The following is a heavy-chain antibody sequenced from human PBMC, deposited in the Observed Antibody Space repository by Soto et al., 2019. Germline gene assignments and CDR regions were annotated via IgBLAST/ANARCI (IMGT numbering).Heavy chain of an antibody. CDR1: GFSLSTSGVG. Sequence: QITLKESGPTLVKPTQTLTLTCTFSGFSLSTSGVGVGWIRQPPGKALEWLALFYWDDDKRYSPSLKSRLTITKDTSKNQVVITMTNMDTVDTATYSCAHRLRSYDDIWGSYRPSQYFDYWGQGTLVTVSS. D-gene: IGHD3-16*02. V-gene: IGHV2-5*02. CDR3: AHRLRSYDDIWGSYRPSQYFDY. CDR2: FYWDDDK. J-gene: IGHJ4*02.